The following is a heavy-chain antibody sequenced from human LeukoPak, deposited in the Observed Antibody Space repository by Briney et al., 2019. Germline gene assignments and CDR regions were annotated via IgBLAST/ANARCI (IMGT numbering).Heavy chain of an antibody. V-gene: IGHV3-7*01. Sequence: GGSLRLSCAVSGFTFSDHCMTWVRQAPGKGLEWVADIKEDRREINYVDSVKGRFTISRDNAKNALYLQMSSLRAEDTAVYYCAKVGSGDSCYRAFDMWGRGTMVTVSS. CDR1: GFTFSDHC. CDR3: AKVGSGDSCYRAFDM. J-gene: IGHJ3*02. D-gene: IGHD2-2*01. CDR2: IKEDRREI.